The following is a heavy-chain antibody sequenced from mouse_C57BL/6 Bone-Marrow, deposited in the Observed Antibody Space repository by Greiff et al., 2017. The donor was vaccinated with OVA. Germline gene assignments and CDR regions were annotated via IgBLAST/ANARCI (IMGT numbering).Heavy chain of an antibody. V-gene: IGHV5-6*01. D-gene: IGHD1-1*01. CDR3: ARSPLYCYGGVYFDY. Sequence: EVKLVESGGDLVKPGGSLKLSCAASGFTFSSYGMSWVRQTPDKRLEWVATISSGGSYTYYPDSVKGRFTISRDNAKNTLYLQMSSLKSEDTAMYYCARSPLYCYGGVYFDYWGQGTTLTVSS. CDR2: ISSGGSYT. J-gene: IGHJ2*01. CDR1: GFTFSSYG.